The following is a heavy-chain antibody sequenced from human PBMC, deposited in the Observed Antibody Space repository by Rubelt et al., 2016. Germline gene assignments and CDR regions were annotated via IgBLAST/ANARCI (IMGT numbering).Heavy chain of an antibody. V-gene: IGHV4-59*12. CDR3: ARGRSLFKAVADY. J-gene: IGHJ4*02. CDR1: GGSISSYY. D-gene: IGHD6-19*01. Sequence: QVQLQQWGAGLLKPSETLSLTCTVSGGSISSYYWSWIRQPPGKGLEWIGYIYYSGSTNYNPSLKSRVTISVDTSKNQFSLKLSSVTAADTAVYYCARGRSLFKAVADYWGQGTLVTVSS. CDR2: IYYSGST.